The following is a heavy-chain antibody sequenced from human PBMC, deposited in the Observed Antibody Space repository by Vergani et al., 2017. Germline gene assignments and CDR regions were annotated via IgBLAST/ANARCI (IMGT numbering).Heavy chain of an antibody. Sequence: EVQLVESGGGLVKPGGSLRLSCAASGFTFSNAWMSWVRQAPGKGLEWVGRIKSKTDGGTTDYAAPVKGRFTISRDDSKNTLYLQMNSLKTEDTAVYYCTTDFKRRGIAARPLDYWGQGTLVTVSS. CDR1: GFTFSNAW. CDR3: TTDFKRRGIAARPLDY. CDR2: IKSKTDGGTT. V-gene: IGHV3-15*01. D-gene: IGHD6-6*01. J-gene: IGHJ4*02.